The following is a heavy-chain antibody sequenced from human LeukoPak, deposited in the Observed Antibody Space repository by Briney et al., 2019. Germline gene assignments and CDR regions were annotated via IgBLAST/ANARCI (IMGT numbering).Heavy chain of an antibody. CDR2: IRYDGSKK. D-gene: IGHD6-13*01. Sequence: PGGSLRLSCAASGFIFSNYGMHWVRQAPGKGLEWVAFIRYDGSKKFYADSVKGRFTISRDNSKNTLYLQMNSLRAEDTAVYYCAKDRAARPMYSSTDYWGQGTLVTVSS. CDR3: AKDRAARPMYSSTDY. V-gene: IGHV3-30*02. CDR1: GFIFSNYG. J-gene: IGHJ4*02.